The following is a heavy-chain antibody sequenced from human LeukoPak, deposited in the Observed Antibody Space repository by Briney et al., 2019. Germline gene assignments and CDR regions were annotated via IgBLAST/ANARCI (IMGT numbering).Heavy chain of an antibody. D-gene: IGHD6-13*01. Sequence: SETLSLTCTVSGHSINSYYWSWIRQSPEKGLEWIGYIYHDGSGDNNPYLKSRVTISMDTSRNQFSLKLRSATAADTAVYYCARGGGRSWYIRWFEPWGQGTLVTVSS. CDR2: IYHDGSG. CDR1: GHSINSYY. V-gene: IGHV4-59*01. J-gene: IGHJ5*02. CDR3: ARGGGRSWYIRWFEP.